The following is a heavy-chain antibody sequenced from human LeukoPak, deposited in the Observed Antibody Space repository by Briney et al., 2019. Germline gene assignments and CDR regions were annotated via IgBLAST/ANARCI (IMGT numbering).Heavy chain of an antibody. Sequence: ASVTVSCTASGYTFSSYGIHWVRQAPGQRLEWMGWINAGNGNIEYSQKFQGRVTITRDTSASTGYMEVSSLRSEDTAVYYCANSWLYRDGLDVWGQGTTVTVSS. CDR2: INAGNGNI. J-gene: IGHJ6*02. V-gene: IGHV1-3*01. CDR1: GYTFSSYG. D-gene: IGHD6-19*01. CDR3: ANSWLYRDGLDV.